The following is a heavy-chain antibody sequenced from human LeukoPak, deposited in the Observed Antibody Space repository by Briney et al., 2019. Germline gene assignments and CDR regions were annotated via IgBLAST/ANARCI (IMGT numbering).Heavy chain of an antibody. CDR3: ARDGSGYDRRDFDY. J-gene: IGHJ4*02. CDR1: GGSISSYY. D-gene: IGHD5-12*01. CDR2: IYYSGST. Sequence: SETLSLTCTVSGGSISSYYWSWTRQPPGKGLEWIGYIYYSGSTNYNPSLKSRVTISVDTSKNQFSLKLSSVTAADTAVYYCARDGSGYDRRDFDYWGQGTLVTVSS. V-gene: IGHV4-59*01.